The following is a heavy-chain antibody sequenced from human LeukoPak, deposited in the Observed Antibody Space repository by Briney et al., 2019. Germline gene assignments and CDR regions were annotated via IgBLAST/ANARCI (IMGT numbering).Heavy chain of an antibody. CDR2: IVVGSDNT. CDR3: AAPYSSTWFDY. CDR1: GFTFTSRSA. J-gene: IGHJ4*02. Sequence: GASVKVSCTASGFTFTSRSAVQWVRQARGQRLEWIGWIVVGSDNTNYAQKFQERVTITRDMSTSTSYMELSSLRSEDTAVYYCAAPYSSTWFDYWGQGTLVTVSS. D-gene: IGHD6-13*01. V-gene: IGHV1-58*01.